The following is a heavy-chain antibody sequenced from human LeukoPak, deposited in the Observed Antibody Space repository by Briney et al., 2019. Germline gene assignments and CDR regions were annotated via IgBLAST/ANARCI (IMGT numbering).Heavy chain of an antibody. J-gene: IGHJ3*02. CDR3: AASITGTPGEAFDI. CDR2: INPNSGGT. CDR1: GYTFTGYY. D-gene: IGHD1-20*01. V-gene: IGHV1-2*02. Sequence: ASVKVSCKASGYTFTGYYMYWVRQAPGQGLEWMGWINPNSGGTNYAQKFQGRVTMTRDTSISTAYMELSRLRSDDTAVYYCAASITGTPGEAFDIWGQGTMVTVSS.